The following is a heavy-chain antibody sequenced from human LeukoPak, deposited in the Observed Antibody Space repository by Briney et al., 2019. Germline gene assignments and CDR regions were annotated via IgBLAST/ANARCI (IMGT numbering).Heavy chain of an antibody. CDR2: INHSGST. CDR1: GGSFSDYY. V-gene: IGHV4-34*01. CDR3: ARGGRAIAAALEFDY. J-gene: IGHJ4*02. D-gene: IGHD6-13*01. Sequence: PSETLSLTCAVYGGSFSDYYWSWICQPPGKGLEWIGEINHSGSTNYNPSLKSRVTISVDTSKNQFSLKLSSVTAADTAVYYCARGGRAIAAALEFDYWGQGTLVTVSS.